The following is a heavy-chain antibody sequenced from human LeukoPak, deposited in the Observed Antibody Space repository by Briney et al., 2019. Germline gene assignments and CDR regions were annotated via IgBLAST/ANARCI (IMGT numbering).Heavy chain of an antibody. V-gene: IGHV4-34*01. CDR2: INHSGST. J-gene: IGHJ5*02. CDR1: GGSFIDYY. D-gene: IGHD3-10*01. CDR3: ARGDYYAFP. Sequence: SETLSLTCAVYGGSFIDYYWSWVRQPPGRGLEWIGEINHSGSTNYNPSLKSRVTISVDATKNQFSLKVTSVTAADTAVYYCARGDYYAFPWGQGTLVTVSS.